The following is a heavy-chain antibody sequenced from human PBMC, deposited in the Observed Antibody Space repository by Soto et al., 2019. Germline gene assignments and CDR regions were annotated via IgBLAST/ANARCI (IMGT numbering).Heavy chain of an antibody. Sequence: ASVKVSCKASGYTFTSYGISWVRQAPGQGLEWMGWINAYNGNTNYAQKLQGRDTMTTDTSTSTAYMELRSLRSDDTAVYYCARDTHSYGLYWYFDLWGRGTLVTVSS. V-gene: IGHV1-18*01. D-gene: IGHD5-18*01. CDR1: GYTFTSYG. CDR2: INAYNGNT. J-gene: IGHJ2*01. CDR3: ARDTHSYGLYWYFDL.